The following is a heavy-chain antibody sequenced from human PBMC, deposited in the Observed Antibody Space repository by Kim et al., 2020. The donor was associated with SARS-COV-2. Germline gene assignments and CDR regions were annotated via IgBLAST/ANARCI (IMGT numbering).Heavy chain of an antibody. Sequence: KYYADSVKGRFTISRDNPKNTLYLQMNSLRAEDTAVYYCARYGSGGTLDYWGQGTLVTVSS. D-gene: IGHD2-15*01. V-gene: IGHV3-33*01. CDR2: K. CDR3: ARYGSGGTLDY. J-gene: IGHJ4*02.